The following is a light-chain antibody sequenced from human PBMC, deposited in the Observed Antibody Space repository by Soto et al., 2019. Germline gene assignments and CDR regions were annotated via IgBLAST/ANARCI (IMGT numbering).Light chain of an antibody. CDR1: QIVLSSSNNKND. V-gene: IGKV4-1*01. J-gene: IGKJ1*01. Sequence: DIVMTQSPESLAVSLGESATINCKSSQIVLSSSNNKNDLAWYQQKPGQPPKLLIYWASTRESGVPDRFSGSGSGTDFTLTISSLQAEDVAVYYCQQYYSPLWTFGQGTKVDIK. CDR3: QQYYSPLWT. CDR2: WAS.